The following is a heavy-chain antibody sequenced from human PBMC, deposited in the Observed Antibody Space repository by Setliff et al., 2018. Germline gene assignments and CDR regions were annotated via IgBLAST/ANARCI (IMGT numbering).Heavy chain of an antibody. Sequence: GGSLRLSCAASGFTFGDFAMTWVRQAPGKGLEWVSGIGGSNKFYADSVKGRFTISRDNSKNTLYLQMYSLRAEDTAVYYCAKDPLPVPATIRRFDSWGQGTLVTVSS. CDR1: GFTFGDFA. CDR3: AKDPLPVPATIRRFDS. CDR2: IGGSNK. D-gene: IGHD2-2*01. J-gene: IGHJ4*02. V-gene: IGHV3-30*18.